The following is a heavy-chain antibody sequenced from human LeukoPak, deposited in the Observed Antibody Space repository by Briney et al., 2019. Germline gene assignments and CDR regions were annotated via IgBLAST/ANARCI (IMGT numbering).Heavy chain of an antibody. CDR3: AKSGGLSGSGRLAMDV. J-gene: IGHJ6*02. D-gene: IGHD3-10*01. V-gene: IGHV3-23*01. Sequence: GGSLRLSCAAPGFTFSTYAMSWVRLAPGKGLEWVSGISGSGGSTYYADSVKGRFTSSRDNSNNTLYVQMNSLRVEDTAVYYCAKSGGLSGSGRLAMDVWGQGTTVTVSS. CDR1: GFTFSTYA. CDR2: ISGSGGST.